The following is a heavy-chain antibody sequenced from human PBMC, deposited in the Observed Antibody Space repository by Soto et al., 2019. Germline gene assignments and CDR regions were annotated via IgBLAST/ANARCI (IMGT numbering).Heavy chain of an antibody. V-gene: IGHV3-23*01. J-gene: IGHJ5*02. D-gene: IGHD1-26*01. CDR3: AKNQGVELVPLATVDWFDP. Sequence: GGSLRLSCAASGFIFENFGMSWVRQAPGKGLEWISSISGSGFKKYYADSVKGRFTISRDNSKSTVYLELNNLSAEDTAVYHYAKNQGVELVPLATVDWFDPWGQGSVVTVSS. CDR2: ISGSGFKK. CDR1: GFIFENFG.